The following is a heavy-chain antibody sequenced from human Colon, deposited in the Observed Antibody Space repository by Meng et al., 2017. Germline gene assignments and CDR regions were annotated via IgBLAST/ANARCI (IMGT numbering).Heavy chain of an antibody. V-gene: IGHV4-34*01. J-gene: IGHJ5*02. CDR3: ATGLRHGDWFDP. CDR2: IDHFGIS. Sequence: QVQLQQWGAGLLKPSETLSLTCAVYGGSFSGYYWSWIRQPPGKGLEWIGEIDHFGISNYNSSLKGRLTMSVDTSKKQISLTLTSVTAADTAVYYCATGLRHGDWFDPWGPGTLVTVSS. D-gene: IGHD4-17*01. CDR1: GGSFSGYY.